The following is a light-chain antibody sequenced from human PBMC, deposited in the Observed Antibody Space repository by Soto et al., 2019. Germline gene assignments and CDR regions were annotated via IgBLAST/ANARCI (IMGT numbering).Light chain of an antibody. CDR1: QSIGNW. Sequence: IRMTQSPSTQSASIGDRVTITCRASQSIGNWLAWYQQKPGTAPKLLIYEASSLESGVPSIFSGSGSGTEFTLTISGLRPDDFATYYCQQYKSYPWTCGQGTKVEIK. CDR2: EAS. CDR3: QQYKSYPWT. J-gene: IGKJ1*01. V-gene: IGKV1-5*03.